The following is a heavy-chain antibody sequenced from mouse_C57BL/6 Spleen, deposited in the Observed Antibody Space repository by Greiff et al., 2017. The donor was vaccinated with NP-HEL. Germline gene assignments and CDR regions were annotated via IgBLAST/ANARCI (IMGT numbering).Heavy chain of an antibody. CDR2: IYIGNGYT. V-gene: IGHV1-58*01. D-gene: IGHD1-1*01. CDR1: GYTFTSYG. Sequence: EVKLEESGAELVRPGSSVKMSCKTSGYTFTSYGINWVKQRPGQGLEWIGYIYIGNGYTEYNEKFKGKATLTSDTSSSTAYMQLSSLTSEDSAIYFCAREGRDGSSPKAWFAYWGQGTLVTVSA. J-gene: IGHJ3*01. CDR3: AREGRDGSSPKAWFAY.